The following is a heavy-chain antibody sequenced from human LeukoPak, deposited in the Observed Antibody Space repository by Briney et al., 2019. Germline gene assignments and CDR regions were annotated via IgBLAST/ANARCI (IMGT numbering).Heavy chain of an antibody. V-gene: IGHV3-74*01. J-gene: IGHJ4*02. CDR2: INSDGSST. CDR1: GFTFSSYW. D-gene: IGHD1-26*01. Sequence: GGSLRLSCAASGFTFSSYWMHWVRQAPGKGLVWVSRINSDGSSTSYADSVKGRFTISRDNAKNTLYLQMNSLRAEDTAVYYCARAHGGSYVGPYYFDYWGQGTLVTVSS. CDR3: ARAHGGSYVGPYYFDY.